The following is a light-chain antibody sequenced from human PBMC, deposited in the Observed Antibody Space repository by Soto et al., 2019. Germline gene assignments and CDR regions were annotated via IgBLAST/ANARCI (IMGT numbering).Light chain of an antibody. V-gene: IGKV1-39*01. CDR3: QQSYSIPLT. CDR2: GTS. J-gene: IGKJ4*01. CDR1: QSTSSY. Sequence: DIQMTQSPSSLSASVGDRVTITCRASQSTSSYLNWYQQQPGKAPKVLIYGTSSLQSGVPSRFSGSRSGTDFTLTISSLQPEDFATYYCQQSYSIPLTFGGGTKVEIK.